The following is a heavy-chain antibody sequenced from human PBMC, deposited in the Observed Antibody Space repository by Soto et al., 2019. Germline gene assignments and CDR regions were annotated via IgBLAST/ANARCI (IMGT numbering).Heavy chain of an antibody. CDR3: ARRTTADGIFDY. CDR1: GNSFTSYW. CDR2: IDPSDSYT. J-gene: IGHJ4*02. Sequence: PXESLKISWKCSGNSFTSYWISWVLQMPGKGLEWMGTIDPSDSYTNYSPSFQGHVTISADKSISTAYLQWSSLKASDTAMYYCARRTTADGIFDYWGQRTLVTVSS. V-gene: IGHV5-10-1*01. D-gene: IGHD6-13*01.